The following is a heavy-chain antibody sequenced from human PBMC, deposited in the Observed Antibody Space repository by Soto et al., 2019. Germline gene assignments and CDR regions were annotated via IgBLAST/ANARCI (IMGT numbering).Heavy chain of an antibody. CDR2: IIPIFGTA. J-gene: IGHJ5*02. D-gene: IGHD6-13*01. CDR3: AREGTAAGTRWFDP. CDR1: VGTFSSYA. Sequence: QVQLVQSGAEVKKPGSSVKVSCKASVGTFSSYAISWVRQAPGQGLEWMGGIIPIFGTANYAQKFQGRATIPADESKSTAYMELSRLRSEDTAVYYCAREGTAAGTRWFDPGGQGTLVTVSS. V-gene: IGHV1-69*12.